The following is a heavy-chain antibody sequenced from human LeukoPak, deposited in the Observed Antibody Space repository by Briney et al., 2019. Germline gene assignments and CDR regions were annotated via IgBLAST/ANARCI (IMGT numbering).Heavy chain of an antibody. J-gene: IGHJ6*02. CDR3: ARDAEYYYGSGSYSSGIDV. D-gene: IGHD3-10*01. Sequence: SETLSLTCAVYGGSFSGYYWSWIRQPPGKGLEWIGEINHSGSTNYNPSLKSRVTISADTSKNQFSLKLSSVTAADTAVYYCARDAEYYYGSGSYSSGIDVWGQGTTVTVSS. V-gene: IGHV4-34*01. CDR2: INHSGST. CDR1: GGSFSGYY.